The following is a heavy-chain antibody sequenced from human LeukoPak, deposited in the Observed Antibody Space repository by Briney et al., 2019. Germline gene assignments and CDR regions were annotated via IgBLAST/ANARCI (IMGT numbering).Heavy chain of an antibody. V-gene: IGHV1-18*01. CDR1: GYTFTSYG. J-gene: IGHJ6*02. D-gene: IGHD1-14*01. Sequence: GASVKVSCKASGYTFTSYGISWVRQAPGQGLEWMGWISAYNGNTNYAQKVQGRVTMTTDTSTSTAYMELRSLRSDNTAVYYCAREETHHVYYGMDVWGQGTMATVSS. CDR2: ISAYNGNT. CDR3: AREETHHVYYGMDV.